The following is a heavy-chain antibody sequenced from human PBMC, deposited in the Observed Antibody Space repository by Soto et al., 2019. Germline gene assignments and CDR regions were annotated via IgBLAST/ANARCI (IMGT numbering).Heavy chain of an antibody. J-gene: IGHJ4*02. V-gene: IGHV4-34*01. D-gene: IGHD6-19*01. CDR1: GGSFSGYY. Sequence: SETLSLSCAVYGGSFSGYYWGWIRQPPGKGLEWIGEINHSGSTNYNPSLKSRVTISVDTSKNQFSLKLSSVTAADTAVYYCARGSSRTRYSSGWSPDYWGQGTLVTVSS. CDR2: INHSGST. CDR3: ARGSSRTRYSSGWSPDY.